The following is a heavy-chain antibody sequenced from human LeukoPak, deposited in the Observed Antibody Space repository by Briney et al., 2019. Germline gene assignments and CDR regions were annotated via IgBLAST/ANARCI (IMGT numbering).Heavy chain of an antibody. CDR2: MYYGGST. CDR3: ARDRGSITMIVDTS. D-gene: IGHD3-22*01. V-gene: IGHV4-39*07. J-gene: IGHJ4*02. CDR1: GGSISSSSYH. Sequence: KPSETLSLTCTVSGGSISSSSYHWGWIRQPPGKGLEWIGSMYYGGSTYYNPSLKSRVTISVDTSKNQFSLKLSSVTAADTAVYFCARDRGSITMIVDTSWGQGTLVTVSS.